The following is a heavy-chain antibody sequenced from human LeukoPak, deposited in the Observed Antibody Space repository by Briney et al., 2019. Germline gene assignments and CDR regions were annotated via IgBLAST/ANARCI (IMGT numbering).Heavy chain of an antibody. CDR3: ARAVIGTGGYFQH. V-gene: IGHV3-23*01. J-gene: IGHJ1*01. CDR1: GFTFSTHA. CDR2: ISSNGVST. D-gene: IGHD1-1*01. Sequence: PGGSLRLSCAASGFTFSTHAMSWVRQAPGKGLEWVSSISSNGVSTYYADSVKGRFTISRDNSKNTLFLQMNSLRAEDTAVYYCARAVIGTGGYFQHWGHGALVTVSS.